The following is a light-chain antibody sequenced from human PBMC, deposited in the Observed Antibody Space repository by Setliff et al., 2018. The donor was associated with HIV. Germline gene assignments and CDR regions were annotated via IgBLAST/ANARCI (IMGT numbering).Light chain of an antibody. CDR2: SNN. CDR1: TSNIGSNT. J-gene: IGLJ1*01. V-gene: IGLV1-44*01. Sequence: VLTQPPAASGTPGQRATISCSGSTSNIGSNTVNWYQKLPGTAPKLLIYSNNQRPSGVPDRFSGSKSGTPASLAISGLQSEDEADYYCAAWDYGLNAFYVFGTGTKVTV. CDR3: AAWDYGLNAFYV.